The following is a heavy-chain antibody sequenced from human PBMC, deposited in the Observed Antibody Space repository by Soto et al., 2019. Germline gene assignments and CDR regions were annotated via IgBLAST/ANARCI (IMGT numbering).Heavy chain of an antibody. CDR2: IYHSGST. CDR1: GGSISSGGYS. D-gene: IGHD6-6*01. Sequence: SETLSLTCAVSGGSISSGGYSWSWIRQPPGKGLEWIGYIYHSGSTYYNPSLKSRVTISVDRSKNQFSLKLSSVTAADTAVYYCARAHLEYSSSFYFDYWGQGTLVTVSS. CDR3: ARAHLEYSSSFYFDY. J-gene: IGHJ4*02. V-gene: IGHV4-30-2*01.